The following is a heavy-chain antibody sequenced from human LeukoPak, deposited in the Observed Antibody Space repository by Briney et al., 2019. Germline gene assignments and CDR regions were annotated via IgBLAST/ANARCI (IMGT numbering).Heavy chain of an antibody. J-gene: IGHJ6*03. D-gene: IGHD6-19*01. CDR1: GFTFSSYA. V-gene: IGHV3-23*01. CDR2: ISGSGGST. Sequence: GGSLRLSCAASGFTFSSYAMSWVRQAPGKGLEWVSAISGSGGSTYYADSVKGRFTISRDNSKNTLYLQMNSLRAEDTAVYYCARDSRGSGWYWFSYMDVWGKGTTVTVSS. CDR3: ARDSRGSGWYWFSYMDV.